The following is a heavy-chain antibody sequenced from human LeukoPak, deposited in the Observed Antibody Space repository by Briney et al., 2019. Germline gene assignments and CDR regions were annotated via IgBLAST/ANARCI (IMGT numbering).Heavy chain of an antibody. J-gene: IGHJ4*02. CDR1: GFTFSSYG. CDR3: AKRGTMVRGVIIQSDYFDY. CDR2: IRYDGSNK. Sequence: GGSLRLSCAASGFTFSSYGMHWVRQAPGKGLEWVAFIRYDGSNKYYADSVKGRFTISRDNSKNTLYLQMNSLRAEDTAVYYCAKRGTMVRGVIIQSDYFDYWGQGTLVTVSS. V-gene: IGHV3-30*02. D-gene: IGHD3-10*01.